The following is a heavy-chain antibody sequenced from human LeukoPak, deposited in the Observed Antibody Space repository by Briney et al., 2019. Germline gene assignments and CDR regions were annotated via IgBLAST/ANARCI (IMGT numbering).Heavy chain of an antibody. CDR2: ISNDGSSE. J-gene: IGHJ4*02. V-gene: IGHV3-30-3*01. D-gene: IGHD3-10*01. CDR3: ARVPYVSGTFDY. Sequence: GGSLRLSCAASGFTFSSYVIHWVRQAPGKGLEWVAVISNDGSSEHYADSVKGRFTNSRDNSKNALFLQMNSLRTEDTAVYYCARVPYVSGTFDYWGQGTLVTVSS. CDR1: GFTFSSYV.